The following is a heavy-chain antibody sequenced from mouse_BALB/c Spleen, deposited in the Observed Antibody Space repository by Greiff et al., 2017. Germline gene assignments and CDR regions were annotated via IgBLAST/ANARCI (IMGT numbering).Heavy chain of an antibody. V-gene: IGHV1-15*01. CDR1: GYTFTDYE. D-gene: IGHD1-1*01. CDR3: TSDGSSYSWFAY. CDR2: IDPETGGT. Sequence: VKLQESGAELVRPGASVTLSCKASGYTFTDYEMHWVKQTPVHGLEWIGAIDPETGGTAYNQKFKGKATLTADKSSSTAYMELRSLTSEDSAVYYCTSDGSSYSWFAYWGQGTLVTVSA. J-gene: IGHJ3*01.